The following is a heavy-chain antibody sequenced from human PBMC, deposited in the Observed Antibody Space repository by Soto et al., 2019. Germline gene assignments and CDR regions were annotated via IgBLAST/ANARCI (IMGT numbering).Heavy chain of an antibody. CDR3: ARDFRRGSFDY. CDR2: ISYDGSNK. D-gene: IGHD3-16*01. V-gene: IGHV3-30-3*01. J-gene: IGHJ4*02. Sequence: QVQLVEAGGGVVQPGRSLRLSCAASGFTFSSYAMHWVCQAPGKGLEWVAVISYDGSNKYYADSVKGRFTISRDNSKNTLDLQMTSLRAEDTAVYYCARDFRRGSFDYWGQGTLVTVSS. CDR1: GFTFSSYA.